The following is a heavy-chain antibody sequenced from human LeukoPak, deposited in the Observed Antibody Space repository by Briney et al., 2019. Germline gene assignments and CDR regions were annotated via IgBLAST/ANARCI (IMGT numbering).Heavy chain of an antibody. CDR2: IYTSGST. V-gene: IGHV4-4*07. D-gene: IGHD3-10*01. CDR1: GGSISSYY. J-gene: IGHJ3*02. Sequence: SETLSLTCTVSGGSISSYYWSWIRQPAGKGLEWIGRIYTSGSTNYNPSLKSRVTMSVDTSKNQFSLKLSSVTAADTAVYYCAREGRLLSFRGDAFDIWGQGTMVTVSS. CDR3: AREGRLLSFRGDAFDI.